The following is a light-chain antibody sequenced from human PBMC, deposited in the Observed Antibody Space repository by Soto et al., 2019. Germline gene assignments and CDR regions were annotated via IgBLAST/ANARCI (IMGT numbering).Light chain of an antibody. Sequence: EIVLTQSPGTLSLSPGERATLSCRASPSVSSSYLAWYQQKPGQAPRLPIYGASSRATGIPDRFSGSGSGTDFTLTISRLEPEDFAVYYCQQYGSSPRTFDQGTKVEI. CDR3: QQYGSSPRT. CDR2: GAS. CDR1: PSVSSSY. J-gene: IGKJ1*01. V-gene: IGKV3-20*01.